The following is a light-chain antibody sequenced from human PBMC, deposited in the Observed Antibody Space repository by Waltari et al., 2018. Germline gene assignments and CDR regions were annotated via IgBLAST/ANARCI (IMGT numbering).Light chain of an antibody. CDR1: QSVSSY. CDR2: AAS. V-gene: IGKV3-15*01. Sequence: EVVMTQSPTTLSVSPGERATLSCRASQSVSSYLAWYQQKPGQAPRLLIYAASTMATGVPARFSGSGSGTEFTLTISSLQSEDFAVYYCQQYSNWPPLTFGGGTKVEIK. J-gene: IGKJ4*01. CDR3: QQYSNWPPLT.